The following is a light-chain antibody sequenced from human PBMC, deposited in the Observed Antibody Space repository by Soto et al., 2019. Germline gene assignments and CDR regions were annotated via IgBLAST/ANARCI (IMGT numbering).Light chain of an antibody. J-gene: IGKJ4*01. V-gene: IGKV3-11*01. CDR1: QSVSSS. CDR3: QQRSNWPLT. Sequence: EIVLTQSPATLSLSPGERATLSCRAIQSVSSSLAWYQQKPGQAPRLLIYDASNRATGIPARFSGSGSGTDFTLTISSLEPEDFAVYYCQQRSNWPLTFGGGTKVEIK. CDR2: DAS.